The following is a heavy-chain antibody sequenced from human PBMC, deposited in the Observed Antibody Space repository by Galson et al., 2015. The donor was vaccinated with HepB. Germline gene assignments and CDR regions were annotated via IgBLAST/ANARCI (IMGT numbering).Heavy chain of an antibody. J-gene: IGHJ4*02. D-gene: IGHD5-12*01. CDR1: GGTFSSYT. V-gene: IGHV1-69*02. CDR3: ARAAIGAMAQYYFDY. CDR2: IIPILGIA. Sequence: SVKVSCKASGGTFSSYTISWVRQAPGQGLEWMGRIIPILGIANYAQKFQGRVTITADESTSTAYMELSSLRSEDTAVYYCARAAIGAMAQYYFDYWGQGTLVTVSS.